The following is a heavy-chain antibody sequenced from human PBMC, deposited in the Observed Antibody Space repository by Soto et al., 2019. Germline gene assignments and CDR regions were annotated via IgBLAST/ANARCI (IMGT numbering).Heavy chain of an antibody. CDR1: GFTFSDYY. Sequence: LRLSCAASGFTFSDYYMNWVRQAPGKGLEWVSSISSSSTIYYADSVKGRFTISRDNAKNSLYLQMNSLRAEDTAVYYCARDDGITMIVVVIAPPGYFDYWGQGTLVTVSS. V-gene: IGHV3-11*04. CDR2: ISSSSTI. D-gene: IGHD3-22*01. CDR3: ARDDGITMIVVVIAPPGYFDY. J-gene: IGHJ4*02.